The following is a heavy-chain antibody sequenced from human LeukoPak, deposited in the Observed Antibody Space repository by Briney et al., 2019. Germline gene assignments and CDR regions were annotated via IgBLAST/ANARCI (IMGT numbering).Heavy chain of an antibody. CDR3: ARDMRRWLHCFDY. CDR2: INPLSGVT. V-gene: IGHV1-2*02. J-gene: IGHJ4*02. D-gene: IGHD5-24*01. CDR1: GYTFTGYY. Sequence: GASVKVSCKASGYTFTGYYLHWLRQAPGQGLEWMGWINPLSGVTNYAQKFQGRVTMTRDTSISTAFMDLSSLKPDDTALYYCARDMRRWLHCFDYWGQGTLVTVSS.